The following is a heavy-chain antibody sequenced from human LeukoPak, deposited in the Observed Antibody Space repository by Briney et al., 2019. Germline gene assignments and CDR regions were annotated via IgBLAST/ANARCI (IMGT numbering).Heavy chain of an antibody. J-gene: IGHJ4*02. D-gene: IGHD2-8*01. CDR3: AKGHTYGMI. V-gene: IGHV3-11*01. CDR2: ISTTGTTV. Sequence: GGSLRLSCAASGLTFSDFYMSWLRQTPGKGLEWVSYISTTGTTVDYADSVKGRFTISRDNAKGSLYLQMNNLGADDTAVYYCAKGHTYGMIWGQGTLVTVSS. CDR1: GLTFSDFY.